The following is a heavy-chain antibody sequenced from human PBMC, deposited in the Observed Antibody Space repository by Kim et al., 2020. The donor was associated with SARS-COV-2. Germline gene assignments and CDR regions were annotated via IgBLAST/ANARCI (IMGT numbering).Heavy chain of an antibody. CDR1: GFTFSSYA. V-gene: IGHV3-23*01. Sequence: GGSLRLSCAASGFTFSSYAMSWVRQAPGKGLEWVSAISGSGGSTYYADSVKGRFTISRYNSKNTLYLQMNSLRAEDTAVYYCAKLGARAVAGGWFDPWGQGTLVTVSS. CDR3: AKLGARAVAGGWFDP. CDR2: ISGSGGST. J-gene: IGHJ5*02. D-gene: IGHD6-19*01.